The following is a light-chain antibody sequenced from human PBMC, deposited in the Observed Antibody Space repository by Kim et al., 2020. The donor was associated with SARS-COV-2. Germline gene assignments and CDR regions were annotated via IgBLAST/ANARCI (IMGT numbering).Light chain of an antibody. CDR2: AAS. Sequence: ASVGDRVTITCRASQGIRNDLGWYQQKPGNAPKLLIYAASSLQSGVPSRFRGSGSGTDFTLTISSLQPEDFATYYCLPDYNYPWTFGQGTTVDIK. V-gene: IGKV1-6*01. J-gene: IGKJ1*01. CDR1: QGIRND. CDR3: LPDYNYPWT.